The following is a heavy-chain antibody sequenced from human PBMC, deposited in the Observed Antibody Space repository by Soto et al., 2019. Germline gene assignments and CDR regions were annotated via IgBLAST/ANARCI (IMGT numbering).Heavy chain of an antibody. J-gene: IGHJ6*02. V-gene: IGHV3-30*18. CDR2: ISYDGSNK. D-gene: IGHD5-18*01. CDR1: GFTFSSYG. Sequence: GGSLRLSCAASGFTFSSYGMHWVRQAPGKGLEWVAVISYDGSNKYYADSVKGRFTISRDNSKNTLYLQMNSLRAEDTAVYYCAKTGYGEYYYYYYGMDVWGQGTTVTVSS. CDR3: AKTGYGEYYYYYYGMDV.